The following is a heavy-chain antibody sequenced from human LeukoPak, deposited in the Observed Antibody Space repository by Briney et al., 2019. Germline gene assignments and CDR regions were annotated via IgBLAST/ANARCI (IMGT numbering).Heavy chain of an antibody. D-gene: IGHD2-2*01. CDR3: ARRGCSSTSCYNWFDP. Sequence: PSETLSLTCTVSGGSISSYYWGWIRQPPGKGLEWIGYIYYSGSTNYNPSLKSRVTISVDTSKNQFSLKLSSVTAADTAVYYCARRGCSSTSCYNWFDPWGQGTLVTVSS. CDR1: GGSISSYY. J-gene: IGHJ5*02. CDR2: IYYSGST. V-gene: IGHV4-59*01.